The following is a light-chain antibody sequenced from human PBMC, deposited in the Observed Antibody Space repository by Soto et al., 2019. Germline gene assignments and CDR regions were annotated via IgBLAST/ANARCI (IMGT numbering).Light chain of an antibody. Sequence: DIQMTQSPSTLSASVGDRVNITCRASQSISSWLAWYQQKPGKAPKLLIYKASSLESGVPSRFSGSGSGTEFTLTISSLQPDDFATYYCQQYNSYSLTFGQGNKVEIK. CDR2: KAS. V-gene: IGKV1-5*03. CDR1: QSISSW. CDR3: QQYNSYSLT. J-gene: IGKJ1*01.